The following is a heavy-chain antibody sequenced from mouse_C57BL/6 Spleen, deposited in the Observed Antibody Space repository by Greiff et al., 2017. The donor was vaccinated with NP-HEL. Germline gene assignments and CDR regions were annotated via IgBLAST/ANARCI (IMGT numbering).Heavy chain of an antibody. D-gene: IGHD2-2*01. Sequence: VMLVESGPGLVQPSQSLSITCTVSGFSLTSYGVHWVRQSPGKGLEWLGVIWSGGSTDYNAAFISRLSISKDNSKSQVFFKMNSLQADDTAIYYCARHGYYFDYWGQGTTLTVSS. CDR3: ARHGYYFDY. CDR1: GFSLTSYG. V-gene: IGHV2-2*01. J-gene: IGHJ2*01. CDR2: IWSGGST.